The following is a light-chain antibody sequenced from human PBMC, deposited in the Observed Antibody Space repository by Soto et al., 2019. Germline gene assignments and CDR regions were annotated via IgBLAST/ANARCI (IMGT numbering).Light chain of an antibody. V-gene: IGLV2-14*03. CDR1: SSDVGAYDF. J-gene: IGLJ1*01. Sequence: QSVLTQPASVSGSPGQSIAISCTGTSSDVGAYDFVSWYQQHPVKAPKLLIYEVSNRPSGVSDRFSGSKSVNTATLTISGLQAEDEADYYCSSHTTSNTRVFGTGTKVTVL. CDR2: EVS. CDR3: SSHTTSNTRV.